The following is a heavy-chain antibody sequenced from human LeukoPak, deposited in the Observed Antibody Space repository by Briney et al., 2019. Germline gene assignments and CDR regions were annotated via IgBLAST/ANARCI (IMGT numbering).Heavy chain of an antibody. V-gene: IGHV3-7*01. D-gene: IGHD1-26*01. J-gene: IGHJ4*02. CDR3: ARDKWTPDY. CDR2: IKQDGSEK. CDR1: GFTFSTYW. Sequence: GGSLRLSCAASGFTFSTYWTTWVRQAPGKGLEWVANIKQDGSEKHYVDSVKGRFTISRDNAKNSLYLQMNSLRAEDTAVYYCARDKWTPDYWGQGTLVTVSS.